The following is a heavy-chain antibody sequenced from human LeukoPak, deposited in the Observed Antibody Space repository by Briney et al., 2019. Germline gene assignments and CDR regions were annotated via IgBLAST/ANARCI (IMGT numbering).Heavy chain of an antibody. J-gene: IGHJ4*02. CDR3: ARASSSGWYADY. Sequence: SETLSLTCTVSGGSISSYYWSWIRQPPGKGLEWIGYISYRGDTNYNPSLKSRVTVSVDTSKNEYSLRLSSVTAADTAMYYCARASSSGWYADYGDQGTRLTVSS. V-gene: IGHV4-59*01. CDR1: GGSISSYY. D-gene: IGHD6-19*01. CDR2: ISYRGDT.